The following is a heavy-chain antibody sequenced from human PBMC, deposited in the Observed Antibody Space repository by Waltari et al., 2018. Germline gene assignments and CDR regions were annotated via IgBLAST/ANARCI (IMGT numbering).Heavy chain of an antibody. CDR2: INHSGST. CDR1: GGSISSDDYS. Sequence: QLQLQEFGSGLVKPSQTLSLTCAVSGGSISSDDYSWTWIRQPPGKGLEWIGYINHSGSTYYDPSLKSRVTISVDRSNNQFSLKLSSVTAADTAMYYCARASHYYDSSGYYPRSFDIWGQGTMVTVSS. J-gene: IGHJ3*02. D-gene: IGHD3-22*01. V-gene: IGHV4-30-2*01. CDR3: ARASHYYDSSGYYPRSFDI.